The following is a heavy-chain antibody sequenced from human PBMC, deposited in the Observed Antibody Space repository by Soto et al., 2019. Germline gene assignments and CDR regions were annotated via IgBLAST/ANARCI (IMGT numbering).Heavy chain of an antibody. D-gene: IGHD2-21*01. CDR2: IYYSGTT. V-gene: IGHV4-59*01. CDR3: ASTNIVVVNDAFDI. CDR1: GCAISSYY. J-gene: IGHJ3*02. Sequence: DTLSLTCTVSGCAISSYYWSWIRQPPGKGLEWIGYIYYSGTTNYNPSLKSRVTISVDTSKNQFSLKLSSVTAADTAVYYCASTNIVVVNDAFDIWGRRTMVAVSS.